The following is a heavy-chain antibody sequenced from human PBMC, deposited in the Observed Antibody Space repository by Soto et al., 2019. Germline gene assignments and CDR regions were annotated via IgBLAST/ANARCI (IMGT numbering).Heavy chain of an antibody. Sequence: EVQLVESGGGLVQPGGSLRLSCEASGFTFSSYEMNWVRQAPGKGLEWLSYISRGGTTIYDADSVKGRFTISRDNARNSLYLQMHSLRAEDTAVYYCARDSRSYLTIDYWGQGTLVIVSS. CDR3: ARDSRSYLTIDY. V-gene: IGHV3-48*03. CDR1: GFTFSSYE. J-gene: IGHJ4*02. D-gene: IGHD1-26*01. CDR2: ISRGGTTI.